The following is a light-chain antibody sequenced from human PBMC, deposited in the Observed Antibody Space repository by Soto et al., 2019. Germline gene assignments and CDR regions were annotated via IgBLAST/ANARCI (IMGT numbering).Light chain of an antibody. CDR1: SSNIGAGYD. J-gene: IGLJ3*02. V-gene: IGLV1-40*01. Sequence: QSVLTQPPSVSGAPGQRVTISCTGSSSNIGAGYDVHWYHQLPGTAPKLLIYGNNNRPSGVPDRFSGSRSGTSASLAITGLQAEDEADYYCQSYDSSLSVWVFGGGTKLNVL. CDR3: QSYDSSLSVWV. CDR2: GNN.